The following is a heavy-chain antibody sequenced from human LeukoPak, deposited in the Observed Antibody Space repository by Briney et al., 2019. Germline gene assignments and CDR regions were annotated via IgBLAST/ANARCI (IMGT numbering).Heavy chain of an antibody. CDR2: IYISGST. CDR3: ASSYYYDSSGYYGGDYHYGMDV. V-gene: IGHV4-61*02. CDR1: GGSISSGGYY. J-gene: IGHJ6*02. D-gene: IGHD3-22*01. Sequence: SETLSLTCTVSGGSISSGGYYWSWIRQHPGKGLEWIGRIYISGSTNYNPSLKSRVTMSLDTSNNQFSLKLSSVTAADTAVYYCASSYYYDSSGYYGGDYHYGMDVWGQGTTVTVSS.